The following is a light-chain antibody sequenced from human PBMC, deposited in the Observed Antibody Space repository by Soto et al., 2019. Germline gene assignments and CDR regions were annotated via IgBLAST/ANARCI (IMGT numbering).Light chain of an antibody. CDR3: KQYNNWTQT. CDR2: GAS. V-gene: IGKV3-15*01. CDR1: QSVSIL. Sequence: EILLTQSTGPLSLSAGERAALSCRASQSVSILLAWYQQKPGQAPRLLMYGASTRATGIPARFSGSGSWTELNLNISSLQSEDFAVYYCKQYNNWTQTFGQGTKGDI. J-gene: IGKJ1*01.